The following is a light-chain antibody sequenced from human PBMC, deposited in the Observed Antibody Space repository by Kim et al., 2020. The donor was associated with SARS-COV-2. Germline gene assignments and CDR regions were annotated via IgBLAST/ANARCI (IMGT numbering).Light chain of an antibody. V-gene: IGKV3-15*01. Sequence: SPGESATLACRASQTINYKLVWYQQKPGQARRLLIYDATTRATGVPARFIGSGSETDFTLTISSLQSEDFAVYYCQQSNDWPPLTFGQGTKVDIK. CDR3: QQSNDWPPLT. CDR1: QTINYK. J-gene: IGKJ1*01. CDR2: DAT.